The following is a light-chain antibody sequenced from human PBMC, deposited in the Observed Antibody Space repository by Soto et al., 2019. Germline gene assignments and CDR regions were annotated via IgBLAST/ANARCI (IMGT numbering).Light chain of an antibody. CDR1: QSVSSS. CDR2: GAS. V-gene: IGKV3D-15*01. J-gene: IGKJ4*01. Sequence: EIVMTQSPATLSVSPGGVATLCGRTSQSVSSSLAWYQQKPGQAPSLLIYGASTRATGIPDRFSASGSGTEFALTISSLQSGDFAVYYCQQYNNWPLTFGGGTKVDI. CDR3: QQYNNWPLT.